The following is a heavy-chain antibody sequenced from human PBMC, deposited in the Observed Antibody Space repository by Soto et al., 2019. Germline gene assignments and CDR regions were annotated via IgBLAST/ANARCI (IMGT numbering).Heavy chain of an antibody. CDR1: GGSISSSSYY. CDR2: IYYSGST. D-gene: IGHD6-13*01. CDR3: ARHTTPSSSWPYFDY. V-gene: IGHV4-39*01. Sequence: SETLSLTCTVSGGSISSSSYYWGWIRQPPGKGLEWIGSIYYSGSTYYNPSLKSRVTISVDTSKNQFSLKLSSVTAADTAVYYCARHTTPSSSWPYFDYWGQGTLVTVSS. J-gene: IGHJ4*02.